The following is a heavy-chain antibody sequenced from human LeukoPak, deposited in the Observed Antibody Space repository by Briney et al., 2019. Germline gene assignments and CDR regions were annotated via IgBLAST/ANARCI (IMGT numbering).Heavy chain of an antibody. D-gene: IGHD3-10*01. CDR1: GGPISTYY. CDR2: IYYSGSA. J-gene: IGHJ4*02. V-gene: IGHV4-59*01. CDR3: ARSYGSGNCFDY. Sequence: PSETLSLTRSVSGGPISTYYWSWIPQPPGKGLEWFGYIYYSGSAKYNPSLKSRVTISVDTSKNHLSLKLSSVAAADAAVYYCARSYGSGNCFDYWGQGTLVTVSS.